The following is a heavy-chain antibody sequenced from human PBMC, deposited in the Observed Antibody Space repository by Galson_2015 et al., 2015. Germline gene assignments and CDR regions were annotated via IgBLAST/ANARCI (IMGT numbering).Heavy chain of an antibody. D-gene: IGHD4-23*01. CDR2: ITSTGDTT. V-gene: IGHV3-48*03. CDR3: AKTTVATCTIWFMKT. J-gene: IGHJ6*04. Sequence: SLILSCAASAFAFSIYEMNWIRQAPVKGLEWVSYITSTGDTTYYTDYVKGRFTVSRDNAKNSLFLQMNSLRAEDTALYYCAKTTVATCTIWFMKTWRKATTTTVSS. CDR1: AFAFSIYE.